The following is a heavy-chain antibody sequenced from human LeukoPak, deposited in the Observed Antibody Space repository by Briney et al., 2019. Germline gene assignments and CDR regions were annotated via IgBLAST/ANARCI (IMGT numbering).Heavy chain of an antibody. CDR2: ISTYSGNT. CDR3: ARDGRGHWDTRIWYVGNWFDP. D-gene: IGHD6-13*01. CDR1: GYTFTTYG. J-gene: IGHJ5*02. Sequence: GASVEVSCKASGYTFTTYGISWVRQAPGQGPEWMGWISTYSGNTHYAQELQGRVTLTTDTSTSTAYMDLRSLRSDDTAVYYCARDGRGHWDTRIWYVGNWFDPWGQGTLVTVSS. V-gene: IGHV1-18*01.